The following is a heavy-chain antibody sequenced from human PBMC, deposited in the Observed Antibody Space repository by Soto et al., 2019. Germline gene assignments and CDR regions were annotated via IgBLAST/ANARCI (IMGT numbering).Heavy chain of an antibody. CDR3: ARESVSSAWLCYFDY. CDR1: GFTFTSYG. D-gene: IGHD6-19*01. J-gene: IGHJ4*02. Sequence: GGSLRLSCAASGFTFTSYGMHWVRQAPGKGLEWVALIWYDGTNKHYADSVKGRLTISRDNSKNTLYLQMNSLRAEDTAVYYCARESVSSAWLCYFDYWGQGTLVTVSS. CDR2: IWYDGTNK. V-gene: IGHV3-33*01.